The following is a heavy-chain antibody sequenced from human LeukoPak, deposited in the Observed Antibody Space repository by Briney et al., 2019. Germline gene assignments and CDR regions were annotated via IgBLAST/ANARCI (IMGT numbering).Heavy chain of an antibody. Sequence: PGGSLRLSCAASGFTFSSYWMSWVRQAPGKGLEWVANIKQDGSEKYYVDSVKGRFTISRDNAKNSLYLQMNSLRAEDTAVYYCAIGPKYCTNGVCRQPFDYWGQGTLVTVSS. V-gene: IGHV3-7*01. J-gene: IGHJ4*02. CDR2: IKQDGSEK. D-gene: IGHD2-8*01. CDR3: AIGPKYCTNGVCRQPFDY. CDR1: GFTFSSYW.